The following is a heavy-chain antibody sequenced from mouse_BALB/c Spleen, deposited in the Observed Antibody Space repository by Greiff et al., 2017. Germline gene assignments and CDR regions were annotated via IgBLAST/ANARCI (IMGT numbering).Heavy chain of an antibody. J-gene: IGHJ4*01. CDR2: ISTYYGNT. D-gene: IGHD1-1*01. CDR3: ERGTHRDGSSYEGLYAMDY. V-gene: IGHV1-67*01. CDR1: SYTFTDYA. Sequence: VQLQQSGPELVRPGVSVKISCKGSSYTFTDYAMHWVKQSHAKSLEWIGVISTYYGNTNYNQKFKGKATMTVDKSSSTAYMELARLTSEDSAVFYCERGTHRDGSSYEGLYAMDYWGQGTSVTVSS.